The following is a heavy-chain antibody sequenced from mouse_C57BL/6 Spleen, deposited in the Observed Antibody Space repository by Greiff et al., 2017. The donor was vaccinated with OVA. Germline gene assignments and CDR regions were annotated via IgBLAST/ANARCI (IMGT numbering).Heavy chain of an antibody. D-gene: IGHD2-5*01. CDR2: ISSGSSTI. Sequence: EVKVVESGGGLVKPGGSLKLSCAASGFTFSDYGMHWVRQAPEKGLEWVAYISSGSSTIYYADTVKGRFTISRDNAKNTLFLQMTSLRSEDTAMYYCARYYYSNYYAMDYWGQGTSVTVSS. V-gene: IGHV5-17*01. CDR1: GFTFSDYG. J-gene: IGHJ4*01. CDR3: ARYYYSNYYAMDY.